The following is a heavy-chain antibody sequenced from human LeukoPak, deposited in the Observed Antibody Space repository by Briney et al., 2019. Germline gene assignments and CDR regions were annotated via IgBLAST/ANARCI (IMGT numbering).Heavy chain of an antibody. J-gene: IGHJ4*02. CDR2: IKQDGSEK. Sequence: PGGSLRLSRAASGFTFSSYWMSWVRQAPGKGLEWVANIKQDGSEKYYVDSVKGRFTISRDNAKNSLYLQMNSLRAEDAAVYYCARESGKLSIFDHWGQGTLVTVSS. CDR3: ARESGKLSIFDH. D-gene: IGHD3-3*01. CDR1: GFTFSSYW. V-gene: IGHV3-7*01.